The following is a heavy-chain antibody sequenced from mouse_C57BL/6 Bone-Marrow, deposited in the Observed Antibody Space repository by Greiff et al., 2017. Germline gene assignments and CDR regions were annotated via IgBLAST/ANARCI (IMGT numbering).Heavy chain of an antibody. D-gene: IGHD1-1*01. V-gene: IGHV1-26*01. Sequence: VQLQQSGPELVKPGASVKISCKASGYTFTDYYMNWVKQSPGKSLEWIGDINPNNGGTSYNQKIKGKATLTVDTTSSTAYMERRSRTSEDSLVYYYAGYPVCYYGSSYGYYAMDYWGQGTSVTVSS. J-gene: IGHJ4*01. CDR2: INPNNGGT. CDR3: AGYPVCYYGSSYGYYAMDY. CDR1: GYTFTDYY.